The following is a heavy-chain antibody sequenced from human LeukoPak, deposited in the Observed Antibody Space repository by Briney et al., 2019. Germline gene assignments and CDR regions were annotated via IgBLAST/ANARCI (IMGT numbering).Heavy chain of an antibody. D-gene: IGHD3-9*01. CDR1: GYTFTGYY. Sequence: ASVTVSCKASGYTFTGYYMHWVRQAPGQGLEWMGWINPNSGGTNYAQKFQGRVTMTRDTSISTAYMELIRLRSDDTAVYYCARVLLRYFDWLLSYGMDVWGQGTTVTVSS. CDR2: INPNSGGT. CDR3: ARVLLRYFDWLLSYGMDV. J-gene: IGHJ6*02. V-gene: IGHV1-2*02.